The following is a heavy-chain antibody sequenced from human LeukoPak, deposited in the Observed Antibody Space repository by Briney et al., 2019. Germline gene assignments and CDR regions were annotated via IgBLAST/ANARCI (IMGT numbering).Heavy chain of an antibody. CDR1: GGSISSSSYY. CDR2: IYYSGST. V-gene: IGHV4-61*05. J-gene: IGHJ5*02. CDR3: ARGLNWFDP. Sequence: ASETLSLTCTVSGGSISSSSYYWGWIRQPPGKGLEWIGYIYYSGSTNYNPSLKSRVTISVDTSKNQFSLKLSSVTAADTAVYYCARGLNWFDPWGQGTLVTVSS.